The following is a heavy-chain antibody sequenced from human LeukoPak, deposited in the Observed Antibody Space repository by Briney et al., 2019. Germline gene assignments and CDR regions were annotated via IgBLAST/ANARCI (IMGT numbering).Heavy chain of an antibody. Sequence: GSLILSCAASGFTFSSYSMNWDHKAQSKGLEGVQYISSSRSTIYYADSVNGRFTISRDNAKNSLYLQMNSLRAEVTAVYYCARDRSGYDSSGFVGYCGQGTLVTVST. J-gene: IGHJ4*02. CDR3: ARDRSGYDSSGFVGY. CDR1: GFTFSSYS. D-gene: IGHD3-22*01. V-gene: IGHV3-48*01. CDR2: ISSSRSTI.